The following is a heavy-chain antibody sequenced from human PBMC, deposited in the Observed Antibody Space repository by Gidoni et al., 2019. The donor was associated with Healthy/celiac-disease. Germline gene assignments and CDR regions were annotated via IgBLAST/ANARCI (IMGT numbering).Heavy chain of an antibody. CDR2: IIPIFGTA. CDR1: GGTFSSYA. V-gene: IGHV1-69*01. Sequence: QVQLVQSGAEVKKPGSSVKVSCTASGGTFSSYAISWVRQAPGQGLEWMGGIIPIFGTANYAQKFQGRVTITADESTSTAYMELSSLISEDTAVYYCARHTPRSAFDIWGQGTMVTVSS. CDR3: ARHTPRSAFDI. D-gene: IGHD2-15*01. J-gene: IGHJ3*02.